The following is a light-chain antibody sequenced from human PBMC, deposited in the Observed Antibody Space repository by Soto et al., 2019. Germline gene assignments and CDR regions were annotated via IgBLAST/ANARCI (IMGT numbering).Light chain of an antibody. V-gene: IGKV3-11*01. CDR1: QSVSRY. CDR3: QHYNSYSEA. J-gene: IGKJ1*01. Sequence: EIVLTQSPATLSLSPGERATLSCRASQSVSRYLAWYQQKPGQAPRLLIYDASNRATGVPVRFSGSGSGTDFTLTISSLQPDDFATYYCQHYNSYSEAFGQGTKVELK. CDR2: DAS.